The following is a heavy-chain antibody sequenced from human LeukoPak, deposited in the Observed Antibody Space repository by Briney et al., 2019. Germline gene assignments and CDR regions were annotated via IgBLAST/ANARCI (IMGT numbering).Heavy chain of an antibody. CDR2: INSDGRRT. V-gene: IGHV3-74*01. J-gene: IGHJ4*02. CDR1: GFTFNTYW. Sequence: GGSLRLSCAASGFTFNTYWMHWVRQAPGKGLVWVSRINSDGRRTTYADSLKGRFTISIDNAKNTLYLQMNSLRAEDTAVYYCARDLDYGGNSNFDDWGQGTLVTVSS. CDR3: ARDLDYGGNSNFDD. D-gene: IGHD4-23*01.